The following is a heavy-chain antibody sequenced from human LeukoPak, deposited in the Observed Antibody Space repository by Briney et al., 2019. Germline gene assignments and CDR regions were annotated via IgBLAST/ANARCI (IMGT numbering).Heavy chain of an antibody. CDR2: VYTSGSS. Sequence: SETLSLTCTVSGDSINDYYWSWIRQPAGKGLEWIGRVYTSGSSNYNPSLKSRITMSIHTSKSQFSLKLSSVTAADTAVYYCAREKEIFGVIIPAPYFDYWGRGTLVTVSS. CDR3: AREKEIFGVIIPAPYFDY. J-gene: IGHJ4*02. CDR1: GDSINDYY. V-gene: IGHV4-4*07. D-gene: IGHD3-3*01.